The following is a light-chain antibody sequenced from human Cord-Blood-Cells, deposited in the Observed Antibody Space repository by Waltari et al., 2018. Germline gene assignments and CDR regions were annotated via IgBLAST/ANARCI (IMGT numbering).Light chain of an antibody. CDR2: GAS. V-gene: IGKV3-20*01. CDR1: QSFSSSY. J-gene: IGKJ2*01. CDR3: QQYGSSSMYT. Sequence: EIVLTQSPGTLSLSPGERATLSCRASQSFSSSYLAWYQQKPGQAPRLLSYGASSRATGIPDRFSGSGSGTDFTLTISRLEPEDFAVYYCQQYGSSSMYTFGQGTKLEIK.